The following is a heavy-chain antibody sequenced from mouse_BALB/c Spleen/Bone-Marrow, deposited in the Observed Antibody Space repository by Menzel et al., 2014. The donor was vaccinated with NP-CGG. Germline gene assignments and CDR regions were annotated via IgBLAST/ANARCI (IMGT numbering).Heavy chain of an antibody. V-gene: IGHV5-9-2*01. CDR3: AAITTVAY. CDR1: GFTFXSYG. J-gene: IGHJ3*01. D-gene: IGHD1-1*01. Sequence: DVKLVESGGGLAKPGGSLKLSCAASGFTFXSYGLSWVRQTPEKRLEWVATISGGDTYTYYPDSVRGRFTISRDNAKNNLYLQMSSLRSEDTALYYCAAITTVAYWGRGTLVTVSA. CDR2: ISGGDTYT.